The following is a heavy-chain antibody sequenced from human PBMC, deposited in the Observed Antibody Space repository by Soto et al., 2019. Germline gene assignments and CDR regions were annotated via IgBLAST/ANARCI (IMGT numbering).Heavy chain of an antibody. CDR3: AKDGGREGYFGNWFDP. V-gene: IGHV1-69*15. Sequence: QVQLVQSGAELKKPGSSVKVSCKASGGTFSNYAITWVRQAPGQGLEWLGRIIPIFGTTDYAQKFQGRVALTADESTTTDYMELSSLRSDDTAVYYCAKDGGREGYFGNWFDPWGQGTLVTVSS. J-gene: IGHJ5*02. CDR1: GGTFSNYA. CDR2: IIPIFGTT. D-gene: IGHD2-15*01.